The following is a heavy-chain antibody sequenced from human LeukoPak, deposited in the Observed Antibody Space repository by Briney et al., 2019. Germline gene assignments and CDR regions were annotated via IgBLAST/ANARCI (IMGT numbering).Heavy chain of an antibody. Sequence: GGSLRLSCAASGFSFSDYNMNWVRQASGKGLEWVSYISYTNIIYYADSVKGRFTISRDNAKNSLYLQMNSLRAEDTAVYYCARRVYNSGWYIDYWGQGTLVTVSS. CDR2: ISYTNII. V-gene: IGHV3-69-1*01. CDR3: ARRVYNSGWYIDY. D-gene: IGHD6-19*01. CDR1: GFSFSDYN. J-gene: IGHJ4*02.